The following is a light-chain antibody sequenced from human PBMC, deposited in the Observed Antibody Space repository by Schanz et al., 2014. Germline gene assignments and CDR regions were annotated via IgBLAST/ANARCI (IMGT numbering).Light chain of an antibody. V-gene: IGLV2-14*01. CDR1: SSDVGGYNY. CDR3: CSYVAHHWL. J-gene: IGLJ3*02. CDR2: DVS. Sequence: QSVLTQPASVSGSPGQSITISCTGTSSDVGGYNYVSWYQQHPGKAPKLMIYDVSDRPSGVSNRFSASKSGNTASLTISGLQAEDEADYYCCSYVAHHWLFGVGTKLTVL.